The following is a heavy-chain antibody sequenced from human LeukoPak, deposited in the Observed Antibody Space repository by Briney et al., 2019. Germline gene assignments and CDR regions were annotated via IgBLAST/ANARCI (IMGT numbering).Heavy chain of an antibody. CDR3: AREPGIAVAGNWFDP. J-gene: IGHJ5*02. Sequence: ASVKVSCKASGYTFTSYGISWVQQAPGQGLEWMGWISAYNGNTNYAQKLQGRVTMTTDTSTSTAYMELRSLRSDDTAVYYCAREPGIAVAGNWFDPWGQGTLVTVSS. CDR1: GYTFTSYG. V-gene: IGHV1-18*01. CDR2: ISAYNGNT. D-gene: IGHD6-19*01.